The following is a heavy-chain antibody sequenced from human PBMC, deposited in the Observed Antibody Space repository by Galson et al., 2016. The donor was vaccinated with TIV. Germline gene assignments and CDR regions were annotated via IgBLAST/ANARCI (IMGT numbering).Heavy chain of an antibody. CDR2: IKQDGSEK. CDR3: ARRYFDL. Sequence: SLRLSCAASGFTFSDYWMHWVRQTPGKGLEWVANIKQDGSEKYKVDSVRGRFTISRDNAKSSLFLQMNSLRAEDTAVYYCARRYFDLWGRGTLVPVSS. J-gene: IGHJ2*01. V-gene: IGHV3-7*01. CDR1: GFTFSDYW.